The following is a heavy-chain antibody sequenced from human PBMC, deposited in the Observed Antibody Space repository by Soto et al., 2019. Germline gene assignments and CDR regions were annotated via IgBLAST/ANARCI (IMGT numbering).Heavy chain of an antibody. J-gene: IGHJ4*02. CDR3: ARGVLSGVDY. CDR2: MSPNTGYT. Sequence: ASVKVSCKASGYTFASLDINWMRQAPGQGLEWMGWMSPNTGYTGYAQKFQGRVTMTRDTSTSTAYMELSSLKSEDTAVYYCARGVLSGVDYWGQGTLVTVSS. CDR1: GYTFASLD. D-gene: IGHD2-15*01. V-gene: IGHV1-8*01.